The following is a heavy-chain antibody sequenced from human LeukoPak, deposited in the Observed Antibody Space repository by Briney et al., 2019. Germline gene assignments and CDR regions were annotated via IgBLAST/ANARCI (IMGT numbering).Heavy chain of an antibody. D-gene: IGHD1-1*01. J-gene: IGHJ4*02. CDR2: ISMNVQTT. V-gene: IGHV3-64D*06. CDR3: VREGLERRTNFDY. Sequence: GGSLRLSCSASGFTFTSHVMHWVRQAPGKGVQYVSGISMNVQTTYYAGSVKGRFTISRDSSKNTVYLQMNSLTAEDTAVYYCVREGLERRTNFDYWGQGTLVSVSS. CDR1: GFTFTSHV.